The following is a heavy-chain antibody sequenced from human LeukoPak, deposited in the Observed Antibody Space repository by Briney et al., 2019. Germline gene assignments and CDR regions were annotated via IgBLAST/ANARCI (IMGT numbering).Heavy chain of an antibody. Sequence: SETLSLTCAVSGYSISRGYYWGWIRQPPGKGLEWIGSIYYSGRTYYNPSLKSRVTISVDTYKNQFSLKLSSVTAADTAVYYCARWDCSGGSCYNPIFDYWGQGTLVTVSS. CDR2: IYYSGRT. V-gene: IGHV4-38-2*01. CDR1: GYSISRGYY. CDR3: ARWDCSGGSCYNPIFDY. J-gene: IGHJ4*02. D-gene: IGHD2-15*01.